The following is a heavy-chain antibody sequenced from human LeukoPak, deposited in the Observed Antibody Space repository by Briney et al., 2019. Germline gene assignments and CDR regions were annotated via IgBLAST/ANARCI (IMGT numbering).Heavy chain of an antibody. D-gene: IGHD1-26*01. J-gene: IGHJ4*02. Sequence: PSETLSLTCSVSGGSISSYYWSWIRQPPGKGLEWIGYMHYSGSTNYNPSLKSRVTISLDTSKSQFSLKLISVTAADTAVYYCARVNKIWEYFDYWGRGTLVTVSS. V-gene: IGHV4-59*01. CDR2: MHYSGST. CDR3: ARVNKIWEYFDY. CDR1: GGSISSYY.